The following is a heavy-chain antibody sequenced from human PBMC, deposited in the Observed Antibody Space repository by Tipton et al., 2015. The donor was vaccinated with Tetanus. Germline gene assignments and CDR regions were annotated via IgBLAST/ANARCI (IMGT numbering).Heavy chain of an antibody. CDR2: ILPRDSDA. Sequence: QLVQSGAEVKKPGESLKISCKASGYTFGSYWIGWVRQLPGKGLEWMGVILPRDSDARYGPSFQGHVTISADTSINTAYLEWRGLKASDTAMYWCARRDGTGPFDYWGQGSLVTASS. V-gene: IGHV5-51*01. J-gene: IGHJ4*02. D-gene: IGHD3/OR15-3a*01. CDR3: ARRDGTGPFDY. CDR1: GYTFGSYW.